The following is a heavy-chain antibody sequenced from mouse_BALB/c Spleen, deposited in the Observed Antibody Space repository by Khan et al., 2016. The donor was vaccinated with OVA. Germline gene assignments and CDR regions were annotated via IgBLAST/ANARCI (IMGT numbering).Heavy chain of an antibody. J-gene: IGHJ3*01. CDR2: IYPSDSYT. V-gene: IGHV1-69*02. CDR3: VYGDASWFTY. D-gene: IGHD2-13*01. CDR1: GYMFTNYW. Sequence: QVQLQQPGAELVRPGASIKLSCKASGYMFTNYWINWVKQRPGQGLEWIGNIYPSDSYTNYNQKFKDKATLTVDKSSSTAYLHLRRPTSEDSADYYGVYGDASWFTYWGQGTLVTVSA.